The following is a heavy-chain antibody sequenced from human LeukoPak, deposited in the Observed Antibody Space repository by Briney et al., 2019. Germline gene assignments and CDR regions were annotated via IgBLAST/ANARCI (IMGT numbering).Heavy chain of an antibody. J-gene: IGHJ5*02. D-gene: IGHD3-10*01. V-gene: IGHV3-23*01. CDR3: AKGPAMVRGTFDP. Sequence: GGSLRLSCAASEFTFSRYGMNWVRQAPGKGLEWVSAISGSGGSTYYADSVKGRFTISRDYSKNTLYLQMNSLRTEETAVYYCAKGPAMVRGTFDPWGQGTLVTVSS. CDR2: ISGSGGST. CDR1: EFTFSRYG.